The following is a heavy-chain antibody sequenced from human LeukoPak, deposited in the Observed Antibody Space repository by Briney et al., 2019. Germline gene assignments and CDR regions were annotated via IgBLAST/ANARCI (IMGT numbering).Heavy chain of an antibody. V-gene: IGHV4-34*01. D-gene: IGHD6-19*01. Sequence: SETLSLTCAVYGGSFSGYSWTWIRQPPGKGLEWIGSIYYSGSTYYNPSLKSRVTISVDTSKDQFSLKLSSVTAADTAVYYCARSSGWYGVDYWGQGTLVTVSS. J-gene: IGHJ4*02. CDR3: ARSSGWYGVDY. CDR2: IYYSGST. CDR1: GGSFSGYS.